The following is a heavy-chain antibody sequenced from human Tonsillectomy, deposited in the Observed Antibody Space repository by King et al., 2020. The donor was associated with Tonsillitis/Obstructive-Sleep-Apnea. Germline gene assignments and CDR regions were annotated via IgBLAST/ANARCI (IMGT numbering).Heavy chain of an antibody. Sequence: VQLQQWGAGLLKPSETLSLTCAVYGGSFSGYYWSWIRQPPGKGLEWIGEINPLGSTNYNPSRKSRATISVDTSKNQFSLNLRSVTAADTAVYYWASGGGSWFEYWGQGTLVTVSS. CDR1: GGSFSGYY. J-gene: IGHJ4*02. V-gene: IGHV4-34*01. D-gene: IGHD1-26*01. CDR3: ASGGGSWFEY. CDR2: INPLGST.